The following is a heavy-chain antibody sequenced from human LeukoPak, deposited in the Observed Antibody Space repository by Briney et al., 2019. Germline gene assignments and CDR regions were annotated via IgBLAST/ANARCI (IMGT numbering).Heavy chain of an antibody. CDR3: ARDQRSGYTGYDYYYYYYMDV. CDR1: GGSISSYY. Sequence: SETLSLTCTVSGGSISSYYWSWIRRPPGKGLEWIGYIFYSGSTYYNPSLKSRVTISVDTSKNQFSLKLSSVTAADTAVYYCARDQRSGYTGYDYYYYYYMDVWGKGTTVTVSS. D-gene: IGHD5-12*01. J-gene: IGHJ6*03. V-gene: IGHV4-59*12. CDR2: IFYSGST.